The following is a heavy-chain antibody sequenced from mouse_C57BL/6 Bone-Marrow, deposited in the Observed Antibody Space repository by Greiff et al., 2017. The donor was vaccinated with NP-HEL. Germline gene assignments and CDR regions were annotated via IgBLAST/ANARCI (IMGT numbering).Heavy chain of an antibody. CDR2: IDPSDRCT. CDR3: ARREYYGSSYAMDY. Sequence: VQLQQPGAELVKPGASVKLSCKASGYTFTSYWMQWVKQRPGQGLEWIGEIDPSDRCTNYNQKFKGKATLTVDTSSSTAYMQRRSLTSEDSAVYYCARREYYGSSYAMDYWGQGTSVTVSS. V-gene: IGHV1-50*01. CDR1: GYTFTSYW. D-gene: IGHD1-1*01. J-gene: IGHJ4*01.